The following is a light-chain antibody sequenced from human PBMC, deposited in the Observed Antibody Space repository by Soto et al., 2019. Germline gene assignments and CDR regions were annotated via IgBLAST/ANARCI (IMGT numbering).Light chain of an antibody. Sequence: EIVMTQSPATLSVSPGERATLSCTASQSVSPNLAWYQQKPGQAPRLLIYGASTRATGIPARFSGSGSGTEFTLTISSLQSEDFAVYYCQQYNNWLSFGQGTKLEIK. CDR1: QSVSPN. J-gene: IGKJ2*01. CDR3: QQYNNWLS. CDR2: GAS. V-gene: IGKV3-15*01.